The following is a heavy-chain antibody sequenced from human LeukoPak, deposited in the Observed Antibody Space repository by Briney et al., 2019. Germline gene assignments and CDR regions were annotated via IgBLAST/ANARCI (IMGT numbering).Heavy chain of an antibody. V-gene: IGHV3-30*03. CDR1: GFTFSNYG. CDR3: AREDY. CDR2: ISYDGSNK. J-gene: IGHJ4*02. Sequence: GGSLRLSCAASGFTFSNYGMHWVRQAPGKGPEWVAVISYDGSNKYYTDSVKGRFTISRDSSKNTLYLQMNSLRAEDTAVYYCAREDYWGQGTLVTVSS.